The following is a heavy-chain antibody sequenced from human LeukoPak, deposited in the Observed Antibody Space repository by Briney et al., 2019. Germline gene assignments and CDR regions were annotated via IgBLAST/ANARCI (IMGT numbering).Heavy chain of an antibody. V-gene: IGHV4-34*01. CDR2: IYYGGST. Sequence: SESLSLTCAVYGGSFSGYYWSWVRQPPGKGLEWVGSIYYGGSTYYNPSLKSRVTISVDTPKSQFSLKLSSVTAADTAVYYCARQRGGELRTILDWFDPWGQGTLVTVSS. CDR3: ARQRGGELRTILDWFDP. J-gene: IGHJ5*02. D-gene: IGHD1-26*01. CDR1: GGSFSGYY.